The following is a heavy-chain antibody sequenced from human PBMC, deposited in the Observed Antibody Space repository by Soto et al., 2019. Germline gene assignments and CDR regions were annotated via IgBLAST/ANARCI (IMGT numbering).Heavy chain of an antibody. D-gene: IGHD3-22*01. CDR2: IYHSGST. CDR3: ARKSYSDQYHFSP. J-gene: IGHJ5*02. CDR1: GGAISTTHW. Sequence: QVQLQESGPGLVKPSGTLSLTCAVSGGAISTTHWWTWIRQPPGKGLAWIGDIYHSGSTNYNPSLKSRVTISLDNSKNQYSLKLRSVTAADTAVYYCARKSYSDQYHFSPWGRGSLVAVSS. V-gene: IGHV4-4*02.